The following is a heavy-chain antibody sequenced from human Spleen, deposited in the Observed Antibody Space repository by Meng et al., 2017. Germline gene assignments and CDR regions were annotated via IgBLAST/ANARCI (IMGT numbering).Heavy chain of an antibody. CDR3: ASSPTRITMIVVVIPDAFDI. V-gene: IGHV4-4*07. Sequence: SETLSLTCTVSGGSIGNNYWSWIRQPAGKGLEWIGRIYASGSTNYNPSLKSRVTMSVDTSKKQFSLKLSSVTAADTAVYYCASSPTRITMIVVVIPDAFDIWGQGTMVTVSS. CDR1: GGSIGNNY. D-gene: IGHD3-22*01. CDR2: IYASGST. J-gene: IGHJ3*02.